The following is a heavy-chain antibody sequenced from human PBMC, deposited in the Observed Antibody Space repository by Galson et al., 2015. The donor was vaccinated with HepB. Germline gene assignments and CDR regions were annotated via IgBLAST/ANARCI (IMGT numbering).Heavy chain of an antibody. J-gene: IGHJ3*02. CDR2: IAPSGNAV. D-gene: IGHD2-8*01. Sequence: SLRLSCAASGFIFSDYYMTWIRQAPGKGPEWLAYIAPSGNAVYYGDSVKGRFAISRDNADNSLYLNMNNLRAEDTAMYYCAKDRGRTGSSPNAGAFDIWGEGTMVTVSS. V-gene: IGHV3-11*01. CDR1: GFIFSDYY. CDR3: AKDRGRTGSSPNAGAFDI.